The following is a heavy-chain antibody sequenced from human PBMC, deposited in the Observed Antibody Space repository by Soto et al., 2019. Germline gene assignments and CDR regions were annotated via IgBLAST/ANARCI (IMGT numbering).Heavy chain of an antibody. CDR1: GFTFSSYG. CDR3: ARDRGVAATPGLDY. J-gene: IGHJ4*02. Sequence: HPGGSLRLSCAASGFTFSSYGMHWVRQAPGKGLEWVAVIWYDGSNKYYADSVKGRFTISRDNSKNTLYLQMNSLRAEDTAVYYCARDRGVAATPGLDYWGQGTLVTVSS. CDR2: IWYDGSNK. V-gene: IGHV3-33*01. D-gene: IGHD6-25*01.